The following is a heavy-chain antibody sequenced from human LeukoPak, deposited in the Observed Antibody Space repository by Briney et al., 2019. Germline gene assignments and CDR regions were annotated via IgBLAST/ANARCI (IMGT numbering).Heavy chain of an antibody. CDR2: IYYSVST. CDR3: ARESVGYYDFWSGYPAYGMDV. J-gene: IGHJ6*02. Sequence: SETLSLTCTVSGGSISSYYWSWIRQPPGKGLEWIGYIYYSVSTNYNPSLKSRVTISVDTSKNQFSLKLSSVTAADTAVYYCARESVGYYDFWSGYPAYGMDVWGQGTTVTVSS. D-gene: IGHD3-3*01. CDR1: GGSISSYY. V-gene: IGHV4-59*01.